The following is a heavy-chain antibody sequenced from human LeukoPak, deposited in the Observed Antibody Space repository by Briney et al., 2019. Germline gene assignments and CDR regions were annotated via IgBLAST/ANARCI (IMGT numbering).Heavy chain of an antibody. D-gene: IGHD6-6*01. V-gene: IGHV1-69*05. CDR2: IIPIFGTA. Sequence: SVKVSCKASGGTFSSYAISWVRQAPGQGLEWMGRIIPIFGTANYAQKFQGRVTITTDESTSTAYMELSSLRAEDTAVYYCARDLGSCKLGHWGQGTLVTVSS. J-gene: IGHJ4*02. CDR3: ARDLGSCKLGH. CDR1: GGTFSSYA.